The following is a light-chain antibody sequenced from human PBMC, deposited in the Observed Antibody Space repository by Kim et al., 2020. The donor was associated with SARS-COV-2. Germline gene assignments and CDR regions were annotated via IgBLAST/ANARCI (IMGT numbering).Light chain of an antibody. Sequence: QSALTQPPSASGSPGQSVTISCTGTSSDVGGYNYVSWYQQHPGKAPKLIIYDVSKRPSGVPDRFSGSKSGNTASLTVSGLQAEDEADYYCSSYAGSNYYVFGTGTKVTVL. CDR1: SSDVGGYNY. J-gene: IGLJ1*01. V-gene: IGLV2-8*01. CDR2: DVS. CDR3: SSYAGSNYYV.